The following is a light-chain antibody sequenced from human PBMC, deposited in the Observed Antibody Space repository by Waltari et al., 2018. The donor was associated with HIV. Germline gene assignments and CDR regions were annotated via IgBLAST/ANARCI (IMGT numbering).Light chain of an antibody. CDR1: SSDIGAYNS. CDR2: DVA. CDR3: KSKRRSSTPCG. V-gene: IGLV2-14*03. J-gene: IGLJ1*01. Sequence: QSALTQPASVSGSPGQSITISCTGSSSDIGAYNSVSWYQQHPGKAPKLIIYDVAIRPSGVSDRIPRSKSGNTAYLTISGRQASDCADYYCKSKRRSSTPCGFETGNNVAVL.